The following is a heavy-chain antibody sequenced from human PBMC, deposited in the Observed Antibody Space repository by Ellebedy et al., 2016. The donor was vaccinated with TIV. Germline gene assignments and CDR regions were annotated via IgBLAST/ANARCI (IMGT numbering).Heavy chain of an antibody. J-gene: IGHJ4*02. CDR1: GGTFSSYA. V-gene: IGHV1-69*13. CDR3: ATETTVTTFPFPY. Sequence: SVKVSCXASGGTFSSYAISWVRQAPGQGLEWMGGIIPIFGTANYAQKFQGRVTITADESTSTAYMELSSLRSEDTAVYYCATETTVTTFPFPYWGQGTLVTVSS. CDR2: IIPIFGTA. D-gene: IGHD4-11*01.